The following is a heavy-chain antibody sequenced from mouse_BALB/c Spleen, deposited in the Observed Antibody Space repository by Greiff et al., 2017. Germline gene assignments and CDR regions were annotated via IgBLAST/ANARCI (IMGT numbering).Heavy chain of an antibody. Sequence: EVQGVESGAELVKPGASVKLSCTASGFNIKDTYMHWVKQRPEQGLEWIGRIDPANGNTKYDPKFQGKATITADTSSNTAYLQLSSLTSEDTAVYYCARSDVPCYFDYWGQGTTLTVSS. CDR2: IDPANGNT. CDR3: ARSDVPCYFDY. CDR1: GFNIKDTY. J-gene: IGHJ2*01. V-gene: IGHV14-3*02.